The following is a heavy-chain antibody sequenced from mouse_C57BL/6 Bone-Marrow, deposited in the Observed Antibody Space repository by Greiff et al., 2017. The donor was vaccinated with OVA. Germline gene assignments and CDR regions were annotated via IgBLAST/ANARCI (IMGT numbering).Heavy chain of an antibody. CDR2: IWSGGST. V-gene: IGHV2-2*01. CDR1: GFSLTSYG. Sequence: QVQLQQSGPGLVQPSQCLSITCTASGFSLTSYGVHWVRQSPGKGLEWLGVIWSGGSTDYNAAFISGLGISKDNSKSQVFFKMNSLQADDTAIYYCARKGRNYWYFDVWGTGTTVTVSS. CDR3: ARKGRNYWYFDV. J-gene: IGHJ1*03.